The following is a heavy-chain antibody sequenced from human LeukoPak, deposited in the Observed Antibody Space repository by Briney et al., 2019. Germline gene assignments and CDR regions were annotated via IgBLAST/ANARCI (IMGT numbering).Heavy chain of an antibody. J-gene: IGHJ4*02. D-gene: IGHD6-13*01. CDR3: AKGNAAAGIYD. CDR2: ISGSGGST. V-gene: IGHV3-23*01. Sequence: GGSLRLSCVASGFTFSSYEMNWVRQAPGKGLEWGSAISGSGGSTYYADSVKGRFTISRDNSKNTLYLQMNSLRAEDTAVYYCAKGNAAAGIYDWGQGILVTVSS. CDR1: GFTFSSYE.